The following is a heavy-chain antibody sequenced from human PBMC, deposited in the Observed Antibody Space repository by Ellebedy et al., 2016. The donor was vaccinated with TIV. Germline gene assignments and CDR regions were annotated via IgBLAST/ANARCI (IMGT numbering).Heavy chain of an antibody. V-gene: IGHV4-34*01. CDR1: GGSFSGYY. CDR2: INHSGST. Sequence: MPSETLSLTCAVYGGSFSGYYWSWIRQPPGKGLEWIGEINHSGSTNYNPSLKSRVTISVDTSKNQFSLKLSSVTAADTAVYYCARVRRVKSPKDKRVGDYFDYWGQGTLVTVSS. J-gene: IGHJ4*02. D-gene: IGHD2/OR15-2a*01. CDR3: ARVRRVKSPKDKRVGDYFDY.